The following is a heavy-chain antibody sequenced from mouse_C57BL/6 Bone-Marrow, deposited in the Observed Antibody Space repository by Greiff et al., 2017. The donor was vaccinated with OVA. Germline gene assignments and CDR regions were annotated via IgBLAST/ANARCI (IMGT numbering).Heavy chain of an antibody. J-gene: IGHJ3*01. CDR3: ARHGYGSRFAY. Sequence: VKLQESGAELVKPGASVKLSCKASGYTFTEYTIHWVKQRSGLGLVWIGWFYPGSGSLTYNEKFKDKATLTADKSSSTVDMEVSRLTSEDSAVYFCARHGYGSRFAYWGQGTLVTVSA. CDR2: FYPGSGSL. V-gene: IGHV1-62-2*01. CDR1: GYTFTEYT. D-gene: IGHD2-10*02.